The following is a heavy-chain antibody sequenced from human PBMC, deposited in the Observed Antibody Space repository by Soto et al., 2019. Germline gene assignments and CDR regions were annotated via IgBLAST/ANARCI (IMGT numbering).Heavy chain of an antibody. CDR3: ARGRGSAVAGPGGYYFDY. CDR2: INHSGST. J-gene: IGHJ4*02. Sequence: SETLSLTCAVYGGSFSGYYWSWIRQPPGKGLEWIGEINHSGSTNYNPSLKSRVTISVDTSKNQFSRKLSSVTAADTAVYYCARGRGSAVAGPGGYYFDYWGQGTLVTVSS. CDR1: GGSFSGYY. D-gene: IGHD6-19*01. V-gene: IGHV4-34*01.